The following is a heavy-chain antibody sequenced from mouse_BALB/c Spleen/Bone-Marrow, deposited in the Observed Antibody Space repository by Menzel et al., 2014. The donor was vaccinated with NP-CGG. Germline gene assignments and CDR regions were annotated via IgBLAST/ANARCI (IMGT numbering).Heavy chain of an antibody. J-gene: IGHJ4*01. CDR1: GFSLTTYD. V-gene: IGHV2-2*01. D-gene: IGHD2-1*01. CDR2: IWSGGST. Sequence: VMLVESGPGLVQPPQSLSITCTVSGFSLTTYDVVWVRQSPGRGLEWLGVIWSGGSTDYNAAFISRLSINKDNSKSQVFFKMNNLQAYDTAIYYCARRNGNFRYYAMDYWGQGTSVTVSS. CDR3: ARRNGNFRYYAMDY.